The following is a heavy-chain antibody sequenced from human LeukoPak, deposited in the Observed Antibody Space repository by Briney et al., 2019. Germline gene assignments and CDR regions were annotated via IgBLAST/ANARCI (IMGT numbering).Heavy chain of an antibody. Sequence: ASVKVSCKASGYTFTNIHWVRQAPGQGLEWMGWSSVYNGNTNYAQKFQGRVTMTTDTTTSTAYMELRTLISDDTAVYYCAKGRRVDADDHFDYWGQGTLVTVSS. V-gene: IGHV1-18*01. CDR3: AKGRRVDADDHFDY. D-gene: IGHD1-1*01. J-gene: IGHJ4*02. CDR2: SSVYNGNT. CDR1: GYTFTN.